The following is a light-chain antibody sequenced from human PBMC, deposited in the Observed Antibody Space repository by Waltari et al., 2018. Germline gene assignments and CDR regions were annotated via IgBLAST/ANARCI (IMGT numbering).Light chain of an antibody. J-gene: IGKJ2*01. CDR3: EQSYRTPYT. V-gene: IGKV1-39*01. Sequence: IQMTQSPSSLSASVGDRVTITCRATQCIGSYLNWYQHKPGKAPQLLIYGPSTLESGVASRFSGRGAWIQLILTSSRQQPGDVATYYCEQSYRTPYTVGQGPRLEI. CDR1: QCIGSY. CDR2: GPS.